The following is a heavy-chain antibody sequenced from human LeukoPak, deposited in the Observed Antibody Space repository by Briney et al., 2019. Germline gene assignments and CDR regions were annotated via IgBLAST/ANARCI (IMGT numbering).Heavy chain of an antibody. J-gene: IGHJ4*02. Sequence: GGSLRLSCAASGFNFNNFAMNWVRQPPGKGLEWLSAMTGPADTTYYADSVKGRFTISRDYSKSMVFLQMNSLRVEDTAIYYCAKGAEIDHWGQGTLVTVSS. CDR2: MTGPADTT. CDR3: AKGAEIDH. CDR1: GFNFNNFA. V-gene: IGHV3-23*01.